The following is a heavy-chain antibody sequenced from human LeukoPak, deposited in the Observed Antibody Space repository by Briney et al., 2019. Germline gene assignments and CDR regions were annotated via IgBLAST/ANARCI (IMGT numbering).Heavy chain of an antibody. CDR1: GYTFTSYA. J-gene: IGHJ6*02. CDR2: INAGNGNT. Sequence: GASVKVSCKASGYTFTSYAMHWVRQAPGQRLEWMGWINAGNGNTKYSQKFQGRVTITRDTSASTAYMELSSLRSEDTAVYYCARGQQLVTGPYGMDVWGQGTTVTVSS. V-gene: IGHV1-3*01. D-gene: IGHD6-13*01. CDR3: ARGQQLVTGPYGMDV.